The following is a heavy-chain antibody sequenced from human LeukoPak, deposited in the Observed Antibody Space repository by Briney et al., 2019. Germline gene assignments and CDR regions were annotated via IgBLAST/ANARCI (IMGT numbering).Heavy chain of an antibody. V-gene: IGHV4-59*01. J-gene: IGHJ3*02. CDR1: GGSISSYY. CDR2: IYYSGST. Sequence: SQTLSLTCTVSGGSISSYYWSWIRQPTGKGLEWIGYIYYSGSTNYNPSLKSRVTISVDTSKNQFSLKLSSVTAADTAVYYCARGYYYDSSGYQHDAFDIWGQGTMVTVSS. CDR3: ARGYYYDSSGYQHDAFDI. D-gene: IGHD3-22*01.